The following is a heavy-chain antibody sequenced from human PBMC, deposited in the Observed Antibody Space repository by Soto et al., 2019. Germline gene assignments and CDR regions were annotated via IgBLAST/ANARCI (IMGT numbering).Heavy chain of an antibody. Sequence: QVQLQESGPGLVKPSQTLSLTCTVSGGYISSGGYYWSWIRQHPGKGLEWIGYIYYSGSTYYNPSRKSRVTISVDTSKNQFSLKLSSVAAADTAVYYCAREHVEMATGYFDYWGQGTLVTVSS. V-gene: IGHV4-31*03. CDR3: AREHVEMATGYFDY. CDR1: GGYISSGGYY. CDR2: IYYSGST. D-gene: IGHD5-12*01. J-gene: IGHJ4*02.